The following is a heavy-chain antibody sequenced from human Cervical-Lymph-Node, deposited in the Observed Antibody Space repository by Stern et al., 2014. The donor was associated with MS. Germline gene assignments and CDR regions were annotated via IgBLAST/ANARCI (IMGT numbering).Heavy chain of an antibody. CDR3: ARDTDSPERSDW. V-gene: IGHV3-53*01. J-gene: IGHJ4*02. D-gene: IGHD3-9*01. Sequence: EVQLEESGGGVIQPGGSLRLSCAASGFSVSTDYMTWVRQAPAKGLEWVSVISNIERTSYADSVKGRFTITRDNSKNTLHLQMTGLRVDDTAVYYCARDTDSPERSDWWGQGTLVTVSS. CDR2: ISNIERT. CDR1: GFSVSTDY.